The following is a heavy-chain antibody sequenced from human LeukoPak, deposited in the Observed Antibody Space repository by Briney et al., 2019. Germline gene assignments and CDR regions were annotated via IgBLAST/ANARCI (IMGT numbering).Heavy chain of an antibody. CDR3: ARENGGATPLYWFDP. Sequence: SETLSLTCAVYGGSFSGYYWSWIRQPPGKGLEWIGEINHSGSTNYNPSLKSRVTISVDMSKNPFSLQLNSVTPEDTAVYYCARENGGATPLYWFDPWGQGTLVTVSS. J-gene: IGHJ5*02. CDR2: INHSGST. D-gene: IGHD2-15*01. V-gene: IGHV4-34*01. CDR1: GGSFSGYY.